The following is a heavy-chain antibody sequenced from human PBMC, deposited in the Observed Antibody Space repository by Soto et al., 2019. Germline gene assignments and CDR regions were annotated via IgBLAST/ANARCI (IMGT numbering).Heavy chain of an antibody. CDR2: IYASGNT. D-gene: IGHD6-13*01. CDR3: ARDAYSSSWSGTHYYYRVVV. Sequence: SETLSLTCTVSGASISNYYWSWIRQPAGKGLEWIGRIYASGNTNYNPSLKSRVTMSVDTSKNQFSLNLNSVTAEDTAVYYCARDAYSSSWSGTHYYYRVVVWGQGTTVTVS. V-gene: IGHV4-4*07. CDR1: GASISNYY. J-gene: IGHJ6*02.